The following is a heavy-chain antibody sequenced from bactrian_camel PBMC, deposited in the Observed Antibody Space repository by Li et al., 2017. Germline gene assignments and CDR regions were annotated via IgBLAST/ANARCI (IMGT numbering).Heavy chain of an antibody. CDR2: IYADGKRYT. CDR1: GYTYSTYP. J-gene: IGHJ6*01. V-gene: IGHV3S6*01. CDR3: AIEPVRWVGHCRLQTDFTY. D-gene: IGHD5*01. Sequence: HVQLVESGGGSVQAGGSRRLSCAASGYTYSTYPMGWFRQAPGKERELVASIYADGKRYTLYDDYADSVKGRFTISQDNAKNTLHLQMNSLKPEDTAMYYCAIEPVRWVGHCRLQTDFTYWGQGTQVTVS.